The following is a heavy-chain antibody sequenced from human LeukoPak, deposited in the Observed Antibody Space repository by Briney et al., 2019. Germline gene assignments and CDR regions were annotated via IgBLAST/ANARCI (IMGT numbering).Heavy chain of an antibody. Sequence: ASVKVSCKASGYSIRSYGISWVRQTPGQGLEWMGWVNNNIVNTNNGKKFQGRVTVTTDTSTSTAYMELRSQRFGDTAVYYCARDLKIRGRPGTFEIWGQGTTVIVSP. CDR3: ARDLKIRGRPGTFEI. CDR1: GYSIRSYG. D-gene: IGHD3-16*01. CDR2: VNNNIVNT. J-gene: IGHJ3*02. V-gene: IGHV1-18*01.